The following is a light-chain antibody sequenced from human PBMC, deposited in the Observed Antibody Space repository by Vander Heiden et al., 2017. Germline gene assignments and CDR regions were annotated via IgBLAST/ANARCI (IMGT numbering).Light chain of an antibody. CDR2: DVT. CDR3: GSYAGSSIV. CDR1: SSDVVYDF. J-gene: IGLJ7*01. Sequence: QSALTQPRSGSGSPGPSVTISCTGTSSDVVYDFVSWYQHHPGKAPKLMIYDVTQRPSGVPDRFSGSKSGNTASLTISGLQVEDEADYYCGSYAGSSIVFGGGTQLTVL. V-gene: IGLV2-11*01.